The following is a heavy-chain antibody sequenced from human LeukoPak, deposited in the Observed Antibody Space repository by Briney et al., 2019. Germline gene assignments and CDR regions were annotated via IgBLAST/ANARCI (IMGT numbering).Heavy chain of an antibody. CDR2: IYPGDSDT. D-gene: IGHD6-19*01. V-gene: IGHV5-51*01. CDR3: ARRSTSSGRTLDY. J-gene: IGHJ4*02. CDR1: GYNFMNYW. Sequence: GESLKISCKGSGYNFMNYWIAWVRQMPGKGLEWMGTIYPGDSDTRYSPSFEGQVTISADKSISTAYLQWSSLKASDTAVYYCARRSTSSGRTLDYWGQGTLVTVSS.